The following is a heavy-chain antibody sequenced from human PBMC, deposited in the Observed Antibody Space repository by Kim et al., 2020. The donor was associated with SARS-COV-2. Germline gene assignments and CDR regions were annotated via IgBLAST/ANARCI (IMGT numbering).Heavy chain of an antibody. CDR3: AKVDSSGYSPYYYFDY. J-gene: IGHJ4*02. D-gene: IGHD3-22*01. CDR1: GFTFDDYA. CDR2: ISWHSGSI. V-gene: IGHV3-9*01. Sequence: GGSLRLSCAASGFTFDDYAMHWVRQAPGKGLEWVSGISWHSGSIGYADSVKGRFTISRDNAKNSLYLQMNSLRAEDTALYYCAKVDSSGYSPYYYFDYWGQGTLVTVSS.